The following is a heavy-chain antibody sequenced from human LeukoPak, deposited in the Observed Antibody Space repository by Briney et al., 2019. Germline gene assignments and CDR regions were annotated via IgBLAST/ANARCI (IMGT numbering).Heavy chain of an antibody. V-gene: IGHV3-48*03. CDR2: ISSNGSII. CDR1: GFTFSSYE. D-gene: IGHD6-19*01. Sequence: PGGSLRLSCAASGFTFSSYEMIWVRQAPGKGLEWVSYISSNGSIIYYADSLKGRFTISRDNAKNSLYLQMSSLRAEDTALYYCARDGQRWPIYYWVQGTLVTVSS. J-gene: IGHJ4*02. CDR3: ARDGQRWPIYY.